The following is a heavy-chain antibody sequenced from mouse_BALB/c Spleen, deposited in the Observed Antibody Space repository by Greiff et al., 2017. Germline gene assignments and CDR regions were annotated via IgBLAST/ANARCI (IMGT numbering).Heavy chain of an antibody. D-gene: IGHD1-1*01. CDR2: IYPGNGDT. CDR1: GYTFTSYN. CDR3: ARGPLYLSFDY. J-gene: IGHJ2*01. Sequence: QVQLQQPGAELVKPGASVKMSCKASGYTFTSYNMHWVKQTPGQGLEWIGAIYPGNGDTSYNQKFKGKATLTADKSSSTAYMQLSSLTSEDSAVYYCARGPLYLSFDYWGQGTTLTVSS. V-gene: IGHV1-12*01.